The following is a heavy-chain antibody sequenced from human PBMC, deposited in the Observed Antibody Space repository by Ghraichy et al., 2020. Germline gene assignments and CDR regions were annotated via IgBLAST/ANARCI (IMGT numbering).Heavy chain of an antibody. CDR2: INQDGSKK. J-gene: IGHJ4*02. CDR1: GLTFTKYW. D-gene: IGHD3-3*02. V-gene: IGHV3-7*03. CDR3: AEISTG. Sequence: GRSLRLSCAASGLTFTKYWMIWVRQAPGKGLEWVANINQDGSKKYYVDSVKGRFTISRDNAKNLLYLQMNSLRTEDTAMYYCAEISTGWGQGTLVTVSS.